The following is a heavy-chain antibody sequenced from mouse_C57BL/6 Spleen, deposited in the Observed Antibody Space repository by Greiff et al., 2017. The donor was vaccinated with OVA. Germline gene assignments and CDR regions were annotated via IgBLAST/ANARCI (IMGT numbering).Heavy chain of an antibody. Sequence: QVQLQQSGAELARPGASVKLSCKASGYTFTSYGISWVKQRTGQGLEWIGEIYPRSGNTYYNEKFKGKATLTADKSSSTAYMELRSLTSEDSAVYFCARWGGYDVVPDDAMDYWGQETSVTVSS. D-gene: IGHD2-2*01. CDR3: ARWGGYDVVPDDAMDY. V-gene: IGHV1-81*01. CDR1: GYTFTSYG. J-gene: IGHJ4*01. CDR2: IYPRSGNT.